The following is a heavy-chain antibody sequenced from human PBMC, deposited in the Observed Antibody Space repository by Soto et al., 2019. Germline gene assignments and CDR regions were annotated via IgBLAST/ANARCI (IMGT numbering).Heavy chain of an antibody. V-gene: IGHV1-24*01. CDR2: FDPEDGET. J-gene: IGHJ6*03. D-gene: IGHD1-1*01. Sequence: ASVKVSCKVSGYTLTELSMHWVRQAPGKGLEWMGGFDPEDGETIYAQKFQGRVTMTEDTSTDTAYMELRSLRSEDTAVYYCATDPERRYYYYYMDVWGKGTTVTVSS. CDR1: GYTLTELS. CDR3: ATDPERRYYYYYMDV.